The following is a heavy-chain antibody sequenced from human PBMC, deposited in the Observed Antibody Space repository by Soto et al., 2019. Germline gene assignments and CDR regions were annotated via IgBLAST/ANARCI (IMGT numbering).Heavy chain of an antibody. CDR2: ISSSSSYI. CDR1: GLTFSSYS. CDR3: ARGDIVATIDAFDI. J-gene: IGHJ3*02. V-gene: IGHV3-21*01. Sequence: GGSLRLSCAASGLTFSSYSMNWVRQAQGKGLEWVSSISSSSSYIYYADSVKGRFTISRDNAKNSLYLQMNSLRAEDTAVYYCARGDIVATIDAFDIWGQGTMVTVSS. D-gene: IGHD5-12*01.